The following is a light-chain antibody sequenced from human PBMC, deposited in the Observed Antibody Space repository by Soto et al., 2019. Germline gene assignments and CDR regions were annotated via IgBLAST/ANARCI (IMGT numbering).Light chain of an antibody. CDR3: QHYNNWPLT. Sequence: EIVLTQSPGTLSLSPGERATLSCRSSQSVSSSYLAWYQQKPGQTPRLLIYATSTRATGIPARFSGSGSGTEFTLTISGLQSEDFAVYYCQHYNNWPLTFGGGTKVDIK. CDR1: QSVSSSY. J-gene: IGKJ4*01. CDR2: ATS. V-gene: IGKV3-15*01.